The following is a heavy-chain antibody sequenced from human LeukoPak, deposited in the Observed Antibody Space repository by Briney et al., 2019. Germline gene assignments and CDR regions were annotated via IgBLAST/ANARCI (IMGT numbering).Heavy chain of an antibody. CDR3: AKTQGFFDH. V-gene: IGHV3-23*01. CDR1: GFNFDDYA. CDR2: ISDGGDTT. Sequence: PGGSLRLSCAGSGFNFDDYAMHWVRQAPGKGLEWVSGISDGGDTTYDAGSVKGRFTVSRDNSKNILYLQMNSLRAEDTAIYYCAKTQGFFDHWGQGSLVTVSS. J-gene: IGHJ4*02.